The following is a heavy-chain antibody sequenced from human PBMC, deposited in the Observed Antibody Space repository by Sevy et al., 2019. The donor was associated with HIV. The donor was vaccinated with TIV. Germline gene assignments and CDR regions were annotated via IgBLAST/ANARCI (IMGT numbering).Heavy chain of an antibody. Sequence: GGSLRLSCAASGFTFSSYSMNWVRQAPGKGLEWVSYISSSGSTIYYADSVKGRFTISRDNAKNSLYLQMNSLRDEDTAVYYCARGSPYGDYAALFDYWGQGTLVTVSS. D-gene: IGHD4-17*01. CDR1: GFTFSSYS. CDR2: ISSSGSTI. J-gene: IGHJ4*02. V-gene: IGHV3-48*02. CDR3: ARGSPYGDYAALFDY.